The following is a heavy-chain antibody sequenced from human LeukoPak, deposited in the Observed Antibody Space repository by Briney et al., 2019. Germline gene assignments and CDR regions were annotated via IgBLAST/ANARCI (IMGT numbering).Heavy chain of an antibody. CDR2: IRYDGSNK. CDR3: ARGDYGDYRAFDY. Sequence: GGSLRLSCAASGFTFSNYGMHWVRQTPGKGLEWVAFIRYDGSNKYYADSVKGRFTISRDNSKNTLYLQMNSLRAEDTAVYYCARGDYGDYRAFDYWGQGTLVTVSS. D-gene: IGHD4-17*01. J-gene: IGHJ4*02. CDR1: GFTFSNYG. V-gene: IGHV3-30*02.